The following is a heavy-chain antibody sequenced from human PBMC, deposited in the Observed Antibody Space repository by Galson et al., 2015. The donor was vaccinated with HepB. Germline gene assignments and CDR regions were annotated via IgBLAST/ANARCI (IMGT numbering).Heavy chain of an antibody. V-gene: IGHV1-2*02. CDR1: GYTFTGYY. J-gene: IGHJ6*02. CDR2: INPNSGGT. D-gene: IGHD6-13*01. CDR3: AREGGSSSWYEVHYYYYGMDV. Sequence: SVKVSCKASGYTFTGYYMHWVRQAPGQGLEWMGWINPNSGGTNYAQKFQGRVTMTRDTSISTAYMELSRLRSDDTAVYYCAREGGSSSWYEVHYYYYGMDVWGQGTTVTVSS.